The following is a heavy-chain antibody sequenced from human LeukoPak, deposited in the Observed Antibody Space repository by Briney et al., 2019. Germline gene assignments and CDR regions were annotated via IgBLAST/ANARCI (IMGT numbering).Heavy chain of an antibody. CDR3: ARVDYDGFVDY. J-gene: IGHJ4*02. CDR2: IYYSGST. D-gene: IGHD4-23*01. CDR1: GGSISSYY. V-gene: IGHV4-59*08. Sequence: SETLSLTCTVSGGSISSYYWSWIRQPPGKGLEWIGYIYYSGSTNYNPSLKSRVTISVDTSKNQFSLKLSSVTAADTAVYYCARVDYDGFVDYWGQGTLVTVSS.